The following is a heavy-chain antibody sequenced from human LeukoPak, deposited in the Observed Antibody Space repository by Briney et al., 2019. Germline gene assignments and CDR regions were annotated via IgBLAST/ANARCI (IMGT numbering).Heavy chain of an antibody. CDR3: ARGPDFYDSRGYYPI. CDR1: GGSFSGYY. CDR2: INHSGGT. D-gene: IGHD3-22*01. J-gene: IGHJ4*02. V-gene: IGHV4-34*01. Sequence: PSETLSLTCAVYGGSFSGYYWCWIRQPPVKGLEWIGEINHSGGTNYNPSLKSRLTISRDTSKNQFSLKLRSVTAADTAVFYCARGPDFYDSRGYYPIWGQGTLVTVSS.